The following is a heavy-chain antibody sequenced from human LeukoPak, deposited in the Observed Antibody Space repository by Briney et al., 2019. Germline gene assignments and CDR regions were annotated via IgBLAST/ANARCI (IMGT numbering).Heavy chain of an antibody. V-gene: IGHV3-23*01. J-gene: IGHJ4*02. CDR2: ISGSGGST. D-gene: IGHD3-22*01. Sequence: GGSLRLSCAASGCTFSSYAMSWVRQAPGKGLEWVSAISGSGGSTYYADSVKGRFTISRDNSKNTLYLQMNSLRAEDTAVYYCAKFDAALADMYYYDSSGYYDYFDYWGQGTLVTVSS. CDR3: AKFDAALADMYYYDSSGYYDYFDY. CDR1: GCTFSSYA.